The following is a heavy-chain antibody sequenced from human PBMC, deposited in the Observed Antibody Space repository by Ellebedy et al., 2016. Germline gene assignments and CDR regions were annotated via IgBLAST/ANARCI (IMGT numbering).Heavy chain of an antibody. CDR2: ISRNADNT. Sequence: GGSLRLSCAGSGFFFGTYAMTWVRQAPGKGLEWVSTISRNADNTYYADSVKGRFTISGDNAKNSLYLQMNSLRAEDTAVYYCARDQGHCSGGRCYTAWFDPWGQGTLVTVSS. V-gene: IGHV3-21*01. CDR1: GFFFGTYA. CDR3: ARDQGHCSGGRCYTAWFDP. J-gene: IGHJ5*02. D-gene: IGHD2-15*01.